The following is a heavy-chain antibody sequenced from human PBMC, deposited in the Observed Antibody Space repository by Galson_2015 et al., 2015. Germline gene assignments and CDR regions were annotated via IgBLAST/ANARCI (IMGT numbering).Heavy chain of an antibody. V-gene: IGHV3-30-3*01. CDR1: GFTFSSYA. CDR3: ARDLGTYCGGDCYHYGMDV. J-gene: IGHJ6*02. CDR2: ISYDGSNK. D-gene: IGHD2-21*01. Sequence: SLRLSCAASGFTFSSYAMHWVRQAPGKGLEWVAVISYDGSNKYYADSVKGRFTISRDNSKNTLYLQMNSLRAEDTAVYYCARDLGTYCGGDCYHYGMDVWGQGTTVTVSS.